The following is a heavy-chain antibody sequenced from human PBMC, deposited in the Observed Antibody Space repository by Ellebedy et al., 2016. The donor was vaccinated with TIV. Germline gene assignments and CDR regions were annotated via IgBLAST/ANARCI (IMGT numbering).Heavy chain of an antibody. D-gene: IGHD1-26*01. V-gene: IGHV3-11*03. CDR3: ATLGLVGALGDWFDP. J-gene: IGHJ5*02. CDR2: IDRTGRHT. Sequence: GESLKISCAAPKFSFSDFYMAWIRQAPGTALECLSYIDRTGRHTIYADSVKGRVTLSRDNAENSLYLQMNSLRTEDKAIYYCATLGLVGALGDWFDPWGQGTLVTVSS. CDR1: KFSFSDFY.